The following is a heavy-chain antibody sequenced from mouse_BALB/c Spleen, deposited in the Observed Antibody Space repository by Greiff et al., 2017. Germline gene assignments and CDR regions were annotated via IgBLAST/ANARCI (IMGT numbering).Heavy chain of an antibody. J-gene: IGHJ4*01. V-gene: IGHV2-6-7*01. Sequence: QVQLKESGPGLVAPSQSLSITCTVSGFSLTGYGVNWVRQPPGKGLEWLGMIWGDGSTDYNSALKSRLSISKDNSKSQVFLKMNSLQTDDTARYYCARENYGNYVNYAMDYWGQGTSVTVSA. D-gene: IGHD2-1*01. CDR2: IWGDGST. CDR1: GFSLTGYG. CDR3: ARENYGNYVNYAMDY.